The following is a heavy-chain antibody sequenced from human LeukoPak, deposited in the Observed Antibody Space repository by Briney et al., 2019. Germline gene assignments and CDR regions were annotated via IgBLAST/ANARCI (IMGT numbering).Heavy chain of an antibody. CDR2: MSPKSGNT. CDR1: GYSFTDHE. V-gene: IGHV1-8*01. D-gene: IGHD7-27*01. CDR3: TRGPPNWGYDF. J-gene: IGHJ4*02. Sequence: ASVRVSCKASGYSFTDHEINWVRQATGQGPEWMGWMSPKSGNTGYAQKFQGRVTMTRDTSINTAYMELSGLISEDTAVYYCTRGPPNWGYDFWGQGTLVTVSS.